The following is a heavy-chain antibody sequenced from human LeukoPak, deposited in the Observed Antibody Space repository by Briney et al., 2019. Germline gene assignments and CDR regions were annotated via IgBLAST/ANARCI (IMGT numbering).Heavy chain of an antibody. CDR2: ISYDGSNK. V-gene: IGHV3-30-3*01. J-gene: IGHJ1*01. D-gene: IGHD3-22*01. Sequence: PGRSLRLSCAASGFTFSSYAMHWVRQAPGKGLEWVAVISYDGSNKYYADSVKGRFTISRDNSKNTLYLQMNSLRAEDTAVYYCARDDYYDSSGTFQHWGQGTLVTVSS. CDR3: ARDDYYDSSGTFQH. CDR1: GFTFSSYA.